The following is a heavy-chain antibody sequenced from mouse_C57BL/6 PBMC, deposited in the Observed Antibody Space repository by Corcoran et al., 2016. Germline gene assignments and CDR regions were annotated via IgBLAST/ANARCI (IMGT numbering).Heavy chain of an antibody. J-gene: IGHJ4*01. CDR2: IYPESGNT. CDR1: GYTFTDYY. CDR3: ARENSFYAMDY. V-gene: IGHV1-76*01. Sequence: QVQLKQSGAELVRPGASVKLSCKASGYTFTDYYINWVKQRPGQGLEWIARIYPESGNTYYNEKFKGKATLTAEKSSSTAYMQLSSLTSEDSAVYFCARENSFYAMDYWRQGTSVTVSS.